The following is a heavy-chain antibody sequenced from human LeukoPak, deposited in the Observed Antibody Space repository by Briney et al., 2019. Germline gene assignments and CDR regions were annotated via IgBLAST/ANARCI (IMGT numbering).Heavy chain of an antibody. CDR1: GFTFSSYS. Sequence: GWSLRRSCAASGFTFSSYSMNWFRQAPGKGLEWVSSISSSSSYIYYADSVKGRFTISRDNAKNSLYLQMNSLRAEDTAVFYWAREAYDILTGYYPGYFDLWGRGTLVTVSS. D-gene: IGHD3-9*01. V-gene: IGHV3-21*01. J-gene: IGHJ2*01. CDR3: AREAYDILTGYYPGYFDL. CDR2: ISSSSSYI.